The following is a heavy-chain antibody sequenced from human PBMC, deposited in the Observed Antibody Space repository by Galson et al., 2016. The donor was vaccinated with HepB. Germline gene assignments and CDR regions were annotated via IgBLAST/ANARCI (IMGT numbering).Heavy chain of an antibody. Sequence: SQRLCCADSGFTFSSYGMHWLRQAPGKGLEWVDVISYDGSNNYHEDSARGRFTISRDNTKNTLYLQMNNLRDLETAVYYCAKIPGSYYDFWSNYDLMDVWGQGTTVTVSS. CDR3: AKIPGSYYDFWSNYDLMDV. D-gene: IGHD3-3*01. CDR1: GFTFSSYG. J-gene: IGHJ6*02. CDR2: ISYDGSNN. V-gene: IGHV3-30*18.